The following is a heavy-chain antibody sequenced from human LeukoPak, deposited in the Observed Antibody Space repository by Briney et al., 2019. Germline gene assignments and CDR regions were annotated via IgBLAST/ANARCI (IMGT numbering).Heavy chain of an antibody. Sequence: ASVKVSCKASGYTFTSCGISWVRQAPGQGLEWMGWINTDNGNTNYAQKLQGRVTMTTDTSTSTAYMELRTLRSDDTAVYYCARDQGGATSDPWGQGTLVTVSS. CDR1: GYTFTSCG. J-gene: IGHJ5*02. CDR3: ARDQGGATSDP. CDR2: INTDNGNT. V-gene: IGHV1-18*01. D-gene: IGHD1-26*01.